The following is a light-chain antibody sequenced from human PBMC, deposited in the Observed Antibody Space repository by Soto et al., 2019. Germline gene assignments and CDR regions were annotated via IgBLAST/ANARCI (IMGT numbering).Light chain of an antibody. CDR2: GES. CDR1: QSISDT. V-gene: IGKV3-15*01. J-gene: IGKJ1*01. CDR3: KQYNNWPWT. Sequence: EIVMTPSPATPSGFPGGRATLSCRASQSISDTLAWYQQKTGQDHRLLIYGESTRAPGLKARFSGSGSGTDFTLNISRLQSEEFAVYYCKQYNNWPWTVGKGTKGDIK.